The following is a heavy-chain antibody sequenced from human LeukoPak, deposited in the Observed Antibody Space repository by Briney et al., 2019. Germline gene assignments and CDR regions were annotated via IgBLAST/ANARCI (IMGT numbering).Heavy chain of an antibody. D-gene: IGHD3-9*01. V-gene: IGHV3-21*01. CDR3: ALGHYAVLAASYKWTPDY. Sequence: GGSLRLSCAASGFTFNTFNMNWVRQAPGKGLEWVSSITSGGDYIYYADSVKGRFTTSRDNAKNSLSLQLNSLRVEDTAVYYCALGHYAVLAASYKWTPDYWGQGTLVTVSS. CDR1: GFTFNTFN. CDR2: ITSGGDYI. J-gene: IGHJ4*02.